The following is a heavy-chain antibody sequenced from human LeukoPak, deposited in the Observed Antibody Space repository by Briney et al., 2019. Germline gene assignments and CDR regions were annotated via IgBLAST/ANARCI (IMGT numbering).Heavy chain of an antibody. J-gene: IGHJ4*02. V-gene: IGHV4-39*01. Sequence: KASETLSLTCTVSGGSISSSSYYWGWIRQPPGKGLEWIGSIYYSGSTYYNPSLKSRVTISVDTSKNQFSLKLSSVTAADTAVYYCAITSGPDDRAAAGRGVYFDYWGQGTLVTVSS. CDR2: IYYSGST. D-gene: IGHD6-13*01. CDR1: GGSISSSSYY. CDR3: AITSGPDDRAAAGRGVYFDY.